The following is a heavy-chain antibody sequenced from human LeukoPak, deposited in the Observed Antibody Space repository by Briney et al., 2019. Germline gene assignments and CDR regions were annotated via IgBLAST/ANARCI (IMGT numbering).Heavy chain of an antibody. Sequence: SETLSLTCTVSGGSISSYYWGWIRQPPGKGLEWIGSIYHSGSTYYNPSLKSRVTISVDTSKNQFSLKLSSVTAADTAVYYCARDVSVAGKDYWGQGTLVTVSS. J-gene: IGHJ4*02. D-gene: IGHD6-19*01. V-gene: IGHV4-38-2*02. CDR3: ARDVSVAGKDY. CDR1: GGSISSYY. CDR2: IYHSGST.